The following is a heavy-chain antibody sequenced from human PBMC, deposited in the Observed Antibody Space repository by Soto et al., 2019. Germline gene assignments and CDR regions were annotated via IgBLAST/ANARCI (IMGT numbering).Heavy chain of an antibody. CDR3: ARVLRVADKPYYFDY. CDR2: ISAYNGNT. Sequence: QVQLVQSGAEVKKPGASVKVSCKASGYTFTSYGISWVRQAPGQGLEWMGWISAYNGNTNYAQKLQGRVTMTTDTSXXTAYMELRSLRSDDTAVYYCARVLRVADKPYYFDYWGQGTLVTVSS. J-gene: IGHJ4*02. V-gene: IGHV1-18*01. D-gene: IGHD6-19*01. CDR1: GYTFTSYG.